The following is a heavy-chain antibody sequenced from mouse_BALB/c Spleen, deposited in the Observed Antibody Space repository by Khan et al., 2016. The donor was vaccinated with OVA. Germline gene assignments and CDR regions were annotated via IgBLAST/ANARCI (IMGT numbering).Heavy chain of an antibody. CDR2: INTYTGEP. CDR3: ARGYWYFDV. CDR1: GYTFTNYG. D-gene: IGHD2-2*01. V-gene: IGHV9-3-1*01. J-gene: IGHJ1*01. Sequence: VQLVESGPELKKPGETVKISCKASGYTFTNYGMNWVKQPPGKGLKWMGWINTYTGEPTYVDDFKGRFAFSLETSASTAYLQFNNLKNEDTATYFCARGYWYFDVWGAGTTVTVSS.